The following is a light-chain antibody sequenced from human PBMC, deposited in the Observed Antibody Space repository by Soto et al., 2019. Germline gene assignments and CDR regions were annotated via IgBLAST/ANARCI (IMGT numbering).Light chain of an antibody. V-gene: IGLV2-14*03. CDR2: DVS. CDR1: SSDVGGYKY. J-gene: IGLJ1*01. CDR3: SSYTSSSSYV. Sequence: QSVLTQPASVSGSPGQSITISCTGTSSDVGGYKYVSWYQQHPGKAPKLMIYDVSNRPSGVSNRFSGSKSGNTASLTISGLQSEDEADYYCSSYTSSSSYVFGSGTKVNVL.